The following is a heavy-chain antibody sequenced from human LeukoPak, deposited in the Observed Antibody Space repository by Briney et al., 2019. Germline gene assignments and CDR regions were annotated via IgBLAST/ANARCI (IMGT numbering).Heavy chain of an antibody. CDR1: GGSISSGGYS. Sequence: SQTLSLTWAVSGGSISSGGYSWSWIRQPPGKGLEWIGYIYHSGSTYYNPSLKSRVTISVDRSKNQFSLKLSSVTAADTAVYYCARSPPLNAFDIWGQGTMVTVSS. CDR3: ARSPPLNAFDI. CDR2: IYHSGST. J-gene: IGHJ3*02. V-gene: IGHV4-30-2*01.